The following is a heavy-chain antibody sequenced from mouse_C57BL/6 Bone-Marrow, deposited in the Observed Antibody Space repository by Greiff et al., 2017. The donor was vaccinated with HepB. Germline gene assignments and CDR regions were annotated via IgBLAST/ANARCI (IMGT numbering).Heavy chain of an antibody. J-gene: IGHJ1*03. CDR3: ARPFYDYDRYFDV. D-gene: IGHD2-4*01. CDR1: GFTFSDYG. CDR2: ISSGSSTI. Sequence: EVQLVESGGGLVKPGGSLKLSCAASGFTFSDYGMHWVRQAPEKGLEWVAYISSGSSTIYYADTVKGRFTISRDNAKNTLFLQMTSLRSEDTAMYYCARPFYDYDRYFDVWGTGTTVTVSS. V-gene: IGHV5-17*01.